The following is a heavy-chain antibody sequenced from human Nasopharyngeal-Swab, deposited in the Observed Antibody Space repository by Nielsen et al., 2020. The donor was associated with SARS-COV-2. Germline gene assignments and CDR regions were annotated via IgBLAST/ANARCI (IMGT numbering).Heavy chain of an antibody. CDR2: TYYRSKWYN. CDR1: GDSVSSSSAA. Sequence: SQTLSLTCAISGDSVSSSSAAWNWIRQSPSRGLEWLGRTYYRSKWYNDYAVSVKSRITINPDTSKNQFSLHLNSVTPEDTAVYYCARARGAYGDYYYYYYTDVCGKGTTVNVSS. D-gene: IGHD4-17*01. J-gene: IGHJ6*03. CDR3: ARARGAYGDYYYYYYTDV. V-gene: IGHV6-1*01.